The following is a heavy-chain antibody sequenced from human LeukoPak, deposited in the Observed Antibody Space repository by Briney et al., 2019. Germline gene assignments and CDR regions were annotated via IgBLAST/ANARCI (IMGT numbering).Heavy chain of an antibody. Sequence: GGSLRLSCAASGFTFDDYAMHWVRQAPGKGLEWVSGISWNSGSIGYADSVKGQFTISRDNAKNSLYLQMNSLRAEDTALYYCAKALYYDILSVFDYWGQGTLVTVSS. CDR2: ISWNSGSI. CDR1: GFTFDDYA. CDR3: AKALYYDILSVFDY. J-gene: IGHJ4*02. V-gene: IGHV3-9*01. D-gene: IGHD3-9*01.